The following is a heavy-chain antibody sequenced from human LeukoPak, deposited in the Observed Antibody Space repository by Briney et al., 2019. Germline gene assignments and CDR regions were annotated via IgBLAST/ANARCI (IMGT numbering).Heavy chain of an antibody. Sequence: SVKVSCKASGYTFTGYYMHWVRQAPGQGLEWMGRIIPILGIANYAQKFQGRVTITADKSTSTAYMELSSLRSEDTAVYYCATVRSNYDSSGYYHGRFDPWGQGTLVTVSS. J-gene: IGHJ5*02. V-gene: IGHV1-69*04. CDR3: ATVRSNYDSSGYYHGRFDP. CDR1: GYTFTGYY. D-gene: IGHD3-22*01. CDR2: IIPILGIA.